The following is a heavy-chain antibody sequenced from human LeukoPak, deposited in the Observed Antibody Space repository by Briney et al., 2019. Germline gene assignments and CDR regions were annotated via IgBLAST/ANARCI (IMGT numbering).Heavy chain of an antibody. V-gene: IGHV4-31*11. Sequence: SETLSLTCAVYGGSFSGYYWSWTRQHPGKGLEWIGYIYYSGSTYYNPSLKSRVTISVDTSKNQFSLKLSSVTAADTAVYYCARHVVVVPAAIVPRFAFDIWGQGTMVTVSS. CDR1: GGSFSGYY. D-gene: IGHD2-2*01. CDR2: IYYSGST. CDR3: ARHVVVVPAAIVPRFAFDI. J-gene: IGHJ3*02.